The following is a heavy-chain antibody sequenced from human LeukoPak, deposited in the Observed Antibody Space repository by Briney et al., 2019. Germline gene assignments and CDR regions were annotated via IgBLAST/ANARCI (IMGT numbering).Heavy chain of an antibody. J-gene: IGHJ4*02. Sequence: ASVKVSCKASGYTFTSYYMHWVRQAPGQGLEWMGIINPSGGSTSYAQKFQGRVTMTRDTSTSTVYMELSSLRSEDTAVYYCAKTGSGYYYFDYWGQGTLVPVSS. CDR3: AKTGSGYYYFDY. D-gene: IGHD3-22*01. V-gene: IGHV1-46*01. CDR2: INPSGGST. CDR1: GYTFTSYY.